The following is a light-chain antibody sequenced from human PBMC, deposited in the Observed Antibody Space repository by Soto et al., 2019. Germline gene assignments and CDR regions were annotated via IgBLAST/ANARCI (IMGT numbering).Light chain of an antibody. CDR3: QQYNNWAGT. J-gene: IGKJ1*01. CDR1: QSVSSSY. V-gene: IGKV3-20*01. Sequence: EIVLTQSPGTLSLSPGERATLSCRASQSVSSSYLALYQQKPVQAPRLLICGAASSATGIPERFSGSGSVTEFTLTISSLQSEDFAVDYCQQYNNWAGTFGQGTKVDIK. CDR2: GAA.